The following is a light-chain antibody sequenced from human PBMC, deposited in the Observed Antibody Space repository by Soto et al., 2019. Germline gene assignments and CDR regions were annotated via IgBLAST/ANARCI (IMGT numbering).Light chain of an antibody. CDR3: QQYNGLSYP. J-gene: IGKJ2*01. V-gene: IGKV1-5*01. CDR2: DAS. Sequence: DIQMTQSPSTLSASVGDRVTITCRASESISYWLAWYQQKPGKAPKFLIYDASSLKSGVPSRFSGSGSWTEFTLTISSLHPDDFANHYCQQYNGLSYPFPQGTKLEI. CDR1: ESISYW.